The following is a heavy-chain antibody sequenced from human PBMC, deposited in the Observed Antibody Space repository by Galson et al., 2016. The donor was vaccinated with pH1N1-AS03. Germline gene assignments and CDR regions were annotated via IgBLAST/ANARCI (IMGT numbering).Heavy chain of an antibody. D-gene: IGHD2-2*01. CDR1: GFTFNHHG. CDR3: ARDILPGDYYGMDV. J-gene: IGHJ6*02. Sequence: SLRLSCAASGFTFNHHGMNWVRQAPGKGLECIAYISGSGRIIFYADSVKGRFTISRDNAKNSLSLQMNTLRAENTAVYYCARDILPGDYYGMDVWGQGTTVTVS. V-gene: IGHV3-48*03. CDR2: ISGSGRII.